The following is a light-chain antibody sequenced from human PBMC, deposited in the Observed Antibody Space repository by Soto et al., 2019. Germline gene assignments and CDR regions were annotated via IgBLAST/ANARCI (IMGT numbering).Light chain of an antibody. CDR2: DVS. J-gene: IGLJ3*02. CDR3: CSYAGYYTV. V-gene: IGLV2-11*01. CDR1: SSDVGGYNS. Sequence: QSALTQPRSVSGSPGQSVTISCTGTSSDVGGYNSVSWYQQRPGTAPKLMIYDVSKWPSGVPGRFSGSKSGNTASLTISRLQAEDEADYYCCSYAGYYTVFGGGTKVTVL.